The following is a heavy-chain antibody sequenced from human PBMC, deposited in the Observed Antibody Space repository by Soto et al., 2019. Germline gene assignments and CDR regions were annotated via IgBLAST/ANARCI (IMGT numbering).Heavy chain of an antibody. CDR3: ARGGLLWFGELRAVDP. J-gene: IGHJ5*02. Sequence: GGSLRLSCAASGLTFSSYGMHWVRQAPGKGLEWVAVIWYDGSNKYYADSVKGRFTISRDNSKNTLYLQMNSLRAEDTAVYYCARGGLLWFGELRAVDPWGQGTLVTVSS. CDR2: IWYDGSNK. V-gene: IGHV3-33*01. D-gene: IGHD3-10*01. CDR1: GLTFSSYG.